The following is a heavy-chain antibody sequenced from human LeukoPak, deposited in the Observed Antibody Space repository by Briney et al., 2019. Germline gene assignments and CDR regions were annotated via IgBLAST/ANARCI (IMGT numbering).Heavy chain of an antibody. CDR1: GFTFSSYA. D-gene: IGHD4-17*01. Sequence: GGSLRPSCAASGFTFSSYAMSWVRQAPGKGLEWVSAISGSGGSTYYADSVKGRFTISRDNSKNTLYLQMNSLRAEDTAVYYCAKRVVLYRVTTFDYWGQGTLVTVSS. CDR3: AKRVVLYRVTTFDY. V-gene: IGHV3-23*01. CDR2: ISGSGGST. J-gene: IGHJ4*02.